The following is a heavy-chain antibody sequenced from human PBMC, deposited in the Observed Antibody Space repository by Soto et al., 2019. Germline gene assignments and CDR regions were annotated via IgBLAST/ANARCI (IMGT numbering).Heavy chain of an antibody. J-gene: IGHJ4*02. D-gene: IGHD5-18*01. CDR3: ARGKYSAFDY. CDR2: TGYTSKWYN. V-gene: IGHV6-1*01. Sequence: QVQLQQSGPGLVKPSQTLSLTCAISGDSISTNNVAWNWIRQSPSGGLEWLGRTGYTSKWYNDYAVPVRSRITINPDSSKNQFSLQLNSVTLDDTAVYYCARGKYSAFDYWGQGTLVTVSS. CDR1: GDSISTNNVA.